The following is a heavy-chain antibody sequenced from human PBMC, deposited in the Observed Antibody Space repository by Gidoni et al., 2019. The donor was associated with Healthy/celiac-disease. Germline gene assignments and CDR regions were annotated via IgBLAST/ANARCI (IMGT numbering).Heavy chain of an antibody. CDR3: ARGSRDPKRHWFDP. CDR2: INHSGST. CDR1: GGSFSGYY. Sequence: QVQLQQWGAGLLKPSETLSLTCAVYGGSFSGYYWSWIRQPPGKGLEWIGEINHSGSTNYNPSLKSRVTISVDTSKNQFSLKLSSVTAADTAVYYCARGSRDPKRHWFDPWGQGTLVTVSS. J-gene: IGHJ5*02. V-gene: IGHV4-34*01.